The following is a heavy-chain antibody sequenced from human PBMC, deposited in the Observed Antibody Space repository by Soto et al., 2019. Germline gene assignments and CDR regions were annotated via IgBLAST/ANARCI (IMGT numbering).Heavy chain of an antibody. CDR3: ARDLKANLGIEGDAFDI. Sequence: SETLSLTCTVSGGSISSSSYYWGWIRQPPGKGLEWIGSIYYSGSTYYNPSLKSRVTISVDTSKNQFSLKLSSVTAADTAVYYCARDLKANLGIEGDAFDIWGQGTMVTVSS. CDR2: IYYSGST. CDR1: GGSISSSSYY. J-gene: IGHJ3*02. D-gene: IGHD7-27*01. V-gene: IGHV4-39*07.